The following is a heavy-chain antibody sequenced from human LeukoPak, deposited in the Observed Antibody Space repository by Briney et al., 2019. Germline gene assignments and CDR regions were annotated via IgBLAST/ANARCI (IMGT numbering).Heavy chain of an antibody. J-gene: IGHJ3*02. CDR3: AKDRDDYVWGSYLGAFDI. V-gene: IGHV3-23*01. Sequence: PGGSLRLSCAASGFTFSTYGMNWVRQAPGKGLEWVSAISGSGGSTYYADSVKGRFTISRDNSKNTLYLQMNSLRAEDTAVFYCAKDRDDYVWGSYLGAFDIWGQGTMVTVSS. D-gene: IGHD3-16*01. CDR1: GFTFSTYG. CDR2: ISGSGGST.